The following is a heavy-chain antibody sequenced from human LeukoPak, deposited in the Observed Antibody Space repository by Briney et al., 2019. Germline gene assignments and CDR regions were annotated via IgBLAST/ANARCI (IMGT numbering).Heavy chain of an antibody. CDR3: AKDDGWVQHAN. Sequence: LSGGSLRLSCAASGFTFSSHGMNWVRQAPGKGLEWVSGIRGDGVTTYYADSVKGRFTISRDNSKNTLYLQMNSLRAEDTAVYYCAKDDGWVQHANWGQGTLVTVSS. CDR1: GFTFSSHG. V-gene: IGHV3-23*01. J-gene: IGHJ4*02. D-gene: IGHD5-24*01. CDR2: IRGDGVTT.